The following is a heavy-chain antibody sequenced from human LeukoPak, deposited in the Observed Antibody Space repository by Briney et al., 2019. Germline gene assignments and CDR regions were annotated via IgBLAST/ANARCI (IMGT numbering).Heavy chain of an antibody. CDR3: ARGVAVAGNLDY. Sequence: SETLSLTCTVSVGSVSSGSYYWSWIRQPPGKGLEWLGYIYYSGSTNYNPSLKSRVTISVDTSKNQFSLKLSSVTAADTAVYYCARGVAVAGNLDYWGQGTLVTVSS. CDR2: IYYSGST. D-gene: IGHD6-19*01. CDR1: VGSVSSGSYY. V-gene: IGHV4-61*01. J-gene: IGHJ4*02.